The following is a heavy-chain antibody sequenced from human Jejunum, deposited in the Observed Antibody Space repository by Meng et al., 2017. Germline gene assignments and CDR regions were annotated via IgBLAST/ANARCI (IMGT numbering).Heavy chain of an antibody. J-gene: IGHJ4*02. D-gene: IGHD6-13*01. Sequence: GESLKISCVATGFAFGSYIMTWVRQAPGKGLEYVTSMSGSGGMTYYADSVKGRFTISRDNSKNTLYLQMNSLGGDDTATYYCGKVEPITAHTSGWYGVDYWGQGTLVTVSS. CDR3: GKVEPITAHTSGWYGVDY. V-gene: IGHV3-23*01. CDR2: MSGSGGMT. CDR1: GFAFGSYI.